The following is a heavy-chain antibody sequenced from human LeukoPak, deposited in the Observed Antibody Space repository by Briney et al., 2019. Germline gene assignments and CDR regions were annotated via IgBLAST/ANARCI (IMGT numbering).Heavy chain of an antibody. CDR3: AKYSGNSRFDP. V-gene: IGHV3-23*01. CDR2: ISGSGGST. CDR1: GFTLSSYA. Sequence: PGGSLRLSCAASGFTLSSYAMNWVRQAPGKGLEWVSAISGSGGSTDYADSVKGRFTISRDSSKNTLYLQMNSLRAEDTAVYYCAKYSGNSRFDPWGQGTLVTVSS. D-gene: IGHD1-26*01. J-gene: IGHJ5*02.